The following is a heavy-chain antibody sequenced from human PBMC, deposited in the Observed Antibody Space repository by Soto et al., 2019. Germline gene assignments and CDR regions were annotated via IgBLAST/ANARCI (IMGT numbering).Heavy chain of an antibody. CDR3: VTYSSNSYGREGDN. D-gene: IGHD2-2*01. J-gene: IGHJ4*02. CDR1: GFTLSSYW. CDR2: IKQDGSEK. V-gene: IGHV3-7*05. Sequence: EVQLVESGGGLVQPGGSLRLSCAASGFTLSSYWRSWVRQAPGTGLEWVANIKQDGSEKYYVDSVKGRFTISRDNAKNSLDLQMNSLRAEDTAVSYCVTYSSNSYGREGDNWGQGTLVTVSS.